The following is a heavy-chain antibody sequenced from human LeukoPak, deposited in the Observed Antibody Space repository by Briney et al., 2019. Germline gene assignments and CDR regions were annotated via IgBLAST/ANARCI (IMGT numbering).Heavy chain of an antibody. Sequence: PSQTLSLTCTVAGGSISSYYWGWIRQPAGKGLEWNGRIYTSGSTNYNPSLKSRVTMSVDTSKNQFSLKLSSVTAADTAVYYCARADRYSDAFDIWGQGTMVTDSS. CDR3: ARADRYSDAFDI. V-gene: IGHV4-4*07. CDR1: GGSISSYY. J-gene: IGHJ3*02. D-gene: IGHD2-15*01. CDR2: IYTSGST.